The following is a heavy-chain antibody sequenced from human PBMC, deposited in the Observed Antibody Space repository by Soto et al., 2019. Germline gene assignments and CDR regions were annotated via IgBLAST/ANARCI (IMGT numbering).Heavy chain of an antibody. CDR3: AKDGLSNSPSAIDY. Sequence: EVQLLESGGGLVQPGGSLRLSCAASGFTFSNSGMIWVRQAPGQGLEWVAGISGNGRNTYYVDSVQGRFTISRDNCKNTLFLQMNSLRADDTAIYFCAKDGLSNSPSAIDYWGQGTLVTVSS. V-gene: IGHV3-23*01. CDR2: ISGNGRNT. J-gene: IGHJ4*02. D-gene: IGHD1-1*01. CDR1: GFTFSNSG.